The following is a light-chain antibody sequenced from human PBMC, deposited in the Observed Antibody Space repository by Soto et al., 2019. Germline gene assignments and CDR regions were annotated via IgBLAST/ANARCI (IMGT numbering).Light chain of an antibody. CDR2: DVT. J-gene: IGLJ2*01. CDR1: SSDVGGYDY. V-gene: IGLV2-14*03. CDR3: CSFSSITTRI. Sequence: QSALTQPASVSGSPGQSITISCTGTSSDVGGYDYVSWYQHHPGKAPKLMISDVTNRPSGVSTRFSASKSGNTASLTISGLQAEDEADYYCCSFSSITTRIFGGGTKLT.